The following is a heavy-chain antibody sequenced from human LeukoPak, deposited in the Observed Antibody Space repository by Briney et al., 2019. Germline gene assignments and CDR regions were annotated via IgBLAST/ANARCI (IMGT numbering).Heavy chain of an antibody. CDR3: ARKPEGIDV. CDR2: INPSSGGT. Sequence: WASVKVSCKASGYTFTGYYIHWVRQAPGQGLEWMGRINPSSGGTNYAQKFQGTVTMTRDTSISIAYMELSRLRSDDTAVYYCARKPEGIDVWGQGTTVTVSS. D-gene: IGHD1-14*01. J-gene: IGHJ6*02. CDR1: GYTFTGYY. V-gene: IGHV1-2*06.